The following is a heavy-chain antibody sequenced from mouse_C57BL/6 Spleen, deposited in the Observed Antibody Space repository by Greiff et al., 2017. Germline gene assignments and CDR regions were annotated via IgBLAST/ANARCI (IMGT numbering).Heavy chain of an antibody. V-gene: IGHV5-17*01. D-gene: IGHD2-5*01. J-gene: IGHJ3*01. CDR3: ARAYSNYVFAY. CDR2: ISSGSSTI. Sequence: EVKVVESGGGLVKPGGSLKLSCAASGFTFSDYGMYWVRQAPEKGLEWVAYISSGSSTIYYADTVKGRFTISRDNAKNTLFLQMTSLRSEDTAMYYCARAYSNYVFAYWGQGTLVTVSA. CDR1: GFTFSDYG.